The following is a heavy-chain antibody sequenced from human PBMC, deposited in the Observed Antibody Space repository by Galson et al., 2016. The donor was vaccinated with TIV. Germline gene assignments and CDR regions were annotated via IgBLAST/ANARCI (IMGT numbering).Heavy chain of an antibody. CDR2: ISYDGGDK. J-gene: IGHJ6*02. Sequence: SLRLSCAASGFTFSSNGVHWVRQAPGKGLEWVAFISYDGGDKYYADSVGGRFTISRDNSKNMLYLQMNSLRAEDTAVYYCTKDTGTYFDSYYYGMNVWGQGTTVTVSS. D-gene: IGHD3-22*01. V-gene: IGHV3-30*18. CDR1: GFTFSSNG. CDR3: TKDTGTYFDSYYYGMNV.